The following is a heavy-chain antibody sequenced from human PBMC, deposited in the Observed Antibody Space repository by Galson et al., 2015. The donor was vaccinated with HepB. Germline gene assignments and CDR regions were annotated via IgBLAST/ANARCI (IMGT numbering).Heavy chain of an antibody. CDR1: GGTFSSYA. V-gene: IGHV1-69*13. CDR2: IIPIFGTA. CDR3: ASEVYYYDSSGYSPQFDY. J-gene: IGHJ4*02. Sequence: QSGAEVKRPGDSVKVSCKASGGTFSSYAISWVRQAPGQGLEWMGGIIPIFGTANYAQKFQGRVTITADESTSTAYMELSSLRSEDTAVYYCASEVYYYDSSGYSPQFDYWGQGTLVTVSS. D-gene: IGHD3-22*01.